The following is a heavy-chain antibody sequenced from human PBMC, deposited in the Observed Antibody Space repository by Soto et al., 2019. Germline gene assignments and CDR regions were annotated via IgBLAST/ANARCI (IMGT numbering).Heavy chain of an antibody. J-gene: IGHJ3*02. CDR3: ARGEVEKDAFDI. Sequence: ASVKVSCKASGYTFTSYAMHWVRQAPGQRLEWMGWINAGNGNTKYSQKFQGRVTITRDTSASTAYMELSSLRSEDTAVYYCARGEVEKDAFDIWGQGTMVTVSS. V-gene: IGHV1-3*01. CDR2: INAGNGNT. CDR1: GYTFTSYA. D-gene: IGHD1-26*01.